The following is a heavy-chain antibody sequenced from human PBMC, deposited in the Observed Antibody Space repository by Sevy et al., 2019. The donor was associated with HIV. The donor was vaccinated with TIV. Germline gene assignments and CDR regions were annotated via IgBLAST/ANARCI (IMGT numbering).Heavy chain of an antibody. J-gene: IGHJ4*02. CDR2: IRSDSCVM. CDR3: VRDTQFGFDY. Sequence: GGSLRLSCVASGFRFSDEPMNWVRQAPGKGLEWISNIRSDSCVMSYADTVRGRFTVSRDNARNSLSLQLNSLRDEDTALYYCVRDTQFGFDYWGQGTLVTVSS. V-gene: IGHV3-48*02. CDR1: GFRFSDEP. D-gene: IGHD3-16*01.